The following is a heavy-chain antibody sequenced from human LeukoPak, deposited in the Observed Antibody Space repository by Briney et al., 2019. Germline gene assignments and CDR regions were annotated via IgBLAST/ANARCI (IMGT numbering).Heavy chain of an antibody. CDR1: GFTFGSYA. V-gene: IGHV3-23*01. D-gene: IGHD3-16*01. J-gene: IGHJ4*02. CDR3: ARDWIDDYSGIDS. CDR2: LTGSGGNT. Sequence: GGSLRLSCAASGFTFGSYALSWVRQAPGKGLEWVSGLTGSGGNTYYAASVKGRFTISRDNSKNTLFLQMNSLRDEDTAIYYCARDWIDDYSGIDSWGRGTLVAVSS.